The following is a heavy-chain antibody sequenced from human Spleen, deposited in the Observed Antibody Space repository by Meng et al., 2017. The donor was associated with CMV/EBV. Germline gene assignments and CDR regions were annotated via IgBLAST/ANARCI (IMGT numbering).Heavy chain of an antibody. D-gene: IGHD6-13*01. CDR3: ARKSSHIAAAGYFDY. J-gene: IGHJ4*02. Sequence: SGASIGRDVYYWSWIRQVPGKGLEWIGYIDHSGITYYNPSLRSRVTISVDTSTNQFSLKVTSVTAADTAVYYCARKSSHIAAAGYFDYWGQGTLVTVSS. V-gene: IGHV4-31*02. CDR1: GASIGRDVYY. CDR2: IDHSGIT.